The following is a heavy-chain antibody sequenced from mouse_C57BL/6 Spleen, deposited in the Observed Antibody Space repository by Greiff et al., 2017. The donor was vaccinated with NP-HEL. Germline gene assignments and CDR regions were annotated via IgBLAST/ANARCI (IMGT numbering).Heavy chain of an antibody. CDR3: TRLLLLRPAWFAY. D-gene: IGHD1-1*01. CDR2: IDPETGGT. V-gene: IGHV1-15*01. J-gene: IGHJ3*01. CDR1: GYTFTDYE. Sequence: VQRVESGAELVRPGASVTLSCKASGYTFTDYEMHWVKQTPVHGLEWIGAIDPETGGTAYNQKFKGKAILTADKSSSTAYMELRSLTSEDSAVYYCTRLLLLRPAWFAYWGQGTLVTVSA.